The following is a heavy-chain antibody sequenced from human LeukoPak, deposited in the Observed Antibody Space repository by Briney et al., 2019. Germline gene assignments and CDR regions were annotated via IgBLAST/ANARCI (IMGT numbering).Heavy chain of an antibody. V-gene: IGHV4-61*05. J-gene: IGHJ5*02. CDR3: ARGWDDYGGNSVWFDP. CDR2: IYYSGST. CDR1: GASISSSTYY. Sequence: PSETLSLTCTVSGASISSSTYYGGCFRQPPGKGLEWIGYIYYSGSTNYNPSLKSRVTISVDTSKNQFSLKLSSVTAADTAVYYCARGWDDYGGNSVWFDPWGQGTLVTVSS. D-gene: IGHD4-23*01.